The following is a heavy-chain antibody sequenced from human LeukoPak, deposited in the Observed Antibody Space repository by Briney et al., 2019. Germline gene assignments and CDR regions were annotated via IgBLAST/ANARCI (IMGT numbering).Heavy chain of an antibody. J-gene: IGHJ3*02. CDR1: GYTFTGYY. Sequence: ASVKVSCKASGYTFTGYYMHWVRQAPGQGLEWMGWINPNSGGTNYAKKFQGRVTMTRDTSISTAYMKLSRLRSDDTAVYYCAREVVPAAEGAFDIWGQGTMVTVSS. CDR3: AREVVPAAEGAFDI. CDR2: INPNSGGT. V-gene: IGHV1-2*02. D-gene: IGHD2-2*01.